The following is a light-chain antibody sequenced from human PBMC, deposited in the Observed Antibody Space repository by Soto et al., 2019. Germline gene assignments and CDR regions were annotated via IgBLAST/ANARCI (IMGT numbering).Light chain of an antibody. J-gene: IGKJ5*01. V-gene: IGKV1-27*01. CDR1: QDISVY. Sequence: DIQMTQSPSSLSASVGDRVTITCRASQDISVYLAWYQQKPGKVPKLLIYSASTLPSGVPSRFSGSGSGTDFTLTISSLQPEDVATYYCQTFNTAPRTFGQGTRLEIK. CDR3: QTFNTAPRT. CDR2: SAS.